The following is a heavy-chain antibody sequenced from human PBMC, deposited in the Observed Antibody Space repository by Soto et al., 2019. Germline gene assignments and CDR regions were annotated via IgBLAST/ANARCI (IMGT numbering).Heavy chain of an antibody. CDR1: GFTFSTYS. V-gene: IGHV3-21*01. J-gene: IGHJ5*02. CDR2: ISSATSYI. CDR3: ARVPVALKSGCFGP. Sequence: EVQLVESGGGLVKPGGSLRLSCAASGFTFSTYSMSWVRQAPGRGLEWVSSISSATSYIYYADSVKGRFTISRDNAKNSLYRQMNSLRAEDTAVYYCARVPVALKSGCFGPWGQGTLVTVSS. D-gene: IGHD2-15*01.